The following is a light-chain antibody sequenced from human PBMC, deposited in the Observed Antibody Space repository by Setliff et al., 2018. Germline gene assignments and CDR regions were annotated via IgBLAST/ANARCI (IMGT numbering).Light chain of an antibody. Sequence: QSALAQPASVSGSPGQSITISCTGTSSDVGAYNYVSWYQQHPGKAPKVMIYDVSNRPSGVSNRFSGSKSGNMASLTISGLQADDEADYYCFSYTTSTAWVFGGGTKVTV. CDR2: DVS. V-gene: IGLV2-14*01. CDR3: FSYTTSTAWV. J-gene: IGLJ3*02. CDR1: SSDVGAYNY.